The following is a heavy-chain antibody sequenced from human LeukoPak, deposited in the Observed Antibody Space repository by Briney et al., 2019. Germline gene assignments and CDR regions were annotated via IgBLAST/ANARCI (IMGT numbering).Heavy chain of an antibody. CDR2: IYYSGST. CDR3: ARHGDYYFDF. D-gene: IGHD4-17*01. Sequence: PSETLSLTCTVSGGSISSSNYYWGWIRQPPGKGLEWIGSIYYSGSTYYNPSLKSRVTISVDTSKNQFSLKLNSVSAADTAVYFCARHGDYYFDFWGQGTLVTVS. CDR1: GGSISSSNYY. J-gene: IGHJ4*02. V-gene: IGHV4-39*01.